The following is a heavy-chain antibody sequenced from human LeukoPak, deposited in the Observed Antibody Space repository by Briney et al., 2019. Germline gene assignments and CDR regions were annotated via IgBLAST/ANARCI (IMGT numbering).Heavy chain of an antibody. D-gene: IGHD4-17*01. CDR1: GGSVSSGSYY. J-gene: IGHJ4*02. Sequence: PSETLSLTCTVSGGSVSSGSYYWSWIRQPPGKGLEWIGYIYYSGSTNYNPSLKSRVTISVDTFKNQFSLKLSSVTAADTAVYYCARVGEYEPLPDYWGQGTLVTVSS. V-gene: IGHV4-61*01. CDR3: ARVGEYEPLPDY. CDR2: IYYSGST.